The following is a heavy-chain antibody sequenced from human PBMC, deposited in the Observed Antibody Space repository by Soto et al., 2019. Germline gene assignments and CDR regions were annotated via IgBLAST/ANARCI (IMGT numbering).Heavy chain of an antibody. CDR3: VRDDFGLGLDY. D-gene: IGHD1-1*01. Sequence: SETLSLTCGVYGGSLSGYYWSWIRQPPGKGLEWIGEINHGGSTNYNPSLESRVTISVDTSKNQFSLKLRSLTAEDTAVYYCVRDDFGLGLDYWGQGTLVTVSS. CDR1: GGSLSGYY. CDR2: INHGGST. V-gene: IGHV4-34*01. J-gene: IGHJ4*02.